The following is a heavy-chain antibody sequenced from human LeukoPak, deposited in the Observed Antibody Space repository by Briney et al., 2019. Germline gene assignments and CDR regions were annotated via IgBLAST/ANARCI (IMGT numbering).Heavy chain of an antibody. Sequence: ASVKVSCKASGYTFTVYYMHWVRQAPGQGLEWMGWINPNSGGTDSAQKFQGRVTVTWDTSIRTVYMELSSLTSDDTAVYYCARIRSSGYHYFDYWGQGPLVTVSS. CDR1: GYTFTVYY. D-gene: IGHD3-9*01. J-gene: IGHJ4*02. V-gene: IGHV1-2*02. CDR3: ARIRSSGYHYFDY. CDR2: INPNSGGT.